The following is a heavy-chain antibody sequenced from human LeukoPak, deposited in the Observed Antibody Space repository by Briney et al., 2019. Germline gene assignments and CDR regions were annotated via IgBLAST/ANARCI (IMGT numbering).Heavy chain of an antibody. J-gene: IGHJ4*02. CDR3: ARGGKTWGVSDY. CDR2: ISSSSSTI. V-gene: IGHV3-48*04. D-gene: IGHD3-10*01. Sequence: GGSLRLSCAGSGFTFRTYSMNWVRQAPGNGLEWVSYISSSSSTIYYADSVKGRFTISRDNAKDSLYLQMNSLRAEDTAVYYCARGGKTWGVSDYWGQGTLVSVSS. CDR1: GFTFRTYS.